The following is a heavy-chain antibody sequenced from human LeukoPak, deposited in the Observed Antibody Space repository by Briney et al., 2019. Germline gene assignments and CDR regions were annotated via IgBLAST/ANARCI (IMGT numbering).Heavy chain of an antibody. J-gene: IGHJ5*02. CDR1: GYTFTSYG. CDR3: ARASMVRGVICWFDP. D-gene: IGHD3-10*01. CDR2: IIPIFGTA. Sequence: GASVKVSCKASGYTFTSYGISWVRQAPGQGLEWMGGIIPIFGTANYAQKFQGRVTITADESTSTAYMELSSLRSEDTAVYYCARASMVRGVICWFDPWGQGTLVTVSS. V-gene: IGHV1-69*13.